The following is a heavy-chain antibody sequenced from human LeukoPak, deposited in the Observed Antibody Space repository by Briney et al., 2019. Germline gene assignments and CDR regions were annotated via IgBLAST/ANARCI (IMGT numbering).Heavy chain of an antibody. CDR1: GGSISSYY. V-gene: IGHV4-59*01. CDR2: ICYSGST. D-gene: IGHD3-10*01. CDR3: ARESSGFGELLSYFDY. J-gene: IGHJ4*02. Sequence: SETLSLTCTVSGGSISSYYWSWIRQPPGRGLEWIGYICYSGSTNYNPSLKSRVTISVDTSKNQFSLKLSSVTAADTAVYYCARESSGFGELLSYFDYWGQGTLVTVSS.